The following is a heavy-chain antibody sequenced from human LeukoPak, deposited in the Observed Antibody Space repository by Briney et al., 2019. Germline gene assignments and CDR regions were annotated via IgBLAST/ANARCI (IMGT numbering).Heavy chain of an antibody. CDR3: ARGGGIYSYGRYYFDY. CDR2: ISYDGSNK. D-gene: IGHD5-18*01. V-gene: IGHV3-30-3*01. Sequence: QAGGSLRLSCAASGFTFSSYAMHWVRQAPGKGLEGVAVISYDGSNKYYADSVKGRFTISRDNSKNTLYLQMNSLRAEDTAVYYCARGGGIYSYGRYYFDYWGQGTLVTVSS. CDR1: GFTFSSYA. J-gene: IGHJ4*02.